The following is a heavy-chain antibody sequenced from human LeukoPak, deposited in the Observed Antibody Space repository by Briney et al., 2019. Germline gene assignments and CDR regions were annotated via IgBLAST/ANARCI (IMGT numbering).Heavy chain of an antibody. CDR1: GFTFSSYS. CDR3: ARPQYSSGWLPSTEYFHH. CDR2: ISSSSSTI. Sequence: GGALRLSCAASGFTFSSYSMNWVRQAPGKGLGWGSYISSSSSTIYYADSVRGRFTISRDNAKNSLYLQMNSLRAEDTAVYYCARPQYSSGWLPSTEYFHHWGQGALVTVSS. V-gene: IGHV3-48*01. D-gene: IGHD6-19*01. J-gene: IGHJ1*01.